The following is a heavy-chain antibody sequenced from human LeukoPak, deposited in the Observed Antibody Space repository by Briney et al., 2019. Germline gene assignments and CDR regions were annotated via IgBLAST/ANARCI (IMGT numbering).Heavy chain of an antibody. D-gene: IGHD3-22*01. Sequence: SETLSLTCTVSGGSISRYYWSWIRQPPGKGLEWIGYIYYSGSTNYNPSLKSRVTISVDTSKNQFSLKLSSVTAADTAVYYCARDFPYYYDSSGYWGQGTLVTVSS. CDR2: IYYSGST. J-gene: IGHJ4*02. V-gene: IGHV4-59*01. CDR1: GGSISRYY. CDR3: ARDFPYYYDSSGY.